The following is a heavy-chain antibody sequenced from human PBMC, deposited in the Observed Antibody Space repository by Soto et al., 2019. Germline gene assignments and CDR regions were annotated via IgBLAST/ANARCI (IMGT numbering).Heavy chain of an antibody. CDR3: ARGYDFWRGYYTGYYYYYMDV. Sequence: GASVKVSCKASGYTFTSYDINWVRQATGQGLEWMGWMNPNSGNTGYAQKFQGRVTMTRNTSISTAYMELSSLRSEDTAVYYCARGYDFWRGYYTGYYYYYMDVWGKGTTVTVSS. D-gene: IGHD3-3*01. V-gene: IGHV1-8*01. J-gene: IGHJ6*03. CDR1: GYTFTSYD. CDR2: MNPNSGNT.